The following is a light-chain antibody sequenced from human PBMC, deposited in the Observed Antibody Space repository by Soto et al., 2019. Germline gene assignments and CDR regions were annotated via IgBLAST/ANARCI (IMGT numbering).Light chain of an antibody. J-gene: IGLJ1*01. CDR3: CSYAGSSTYV. CDR2: EDN. V-gene: IGLV2-23*01. CDR1: SSDVGNYNL. Sequence: QSVLTQPASVSGSPGQSITISCTGTSSDVGNYNLVSWYQQHPGKAPKFIIYEDNKRPSGISNRFSGSKSGNTASLTISGLQAEDEADYYCCSYAGSSTYVFGTGTKVTVL.